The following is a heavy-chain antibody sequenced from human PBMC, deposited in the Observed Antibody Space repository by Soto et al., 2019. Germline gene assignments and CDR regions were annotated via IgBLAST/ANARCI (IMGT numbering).Heavy chain of an antibody. Sequence: TETPALTCTVSGGSISRDYWSWIRQPPGKGLEWIGYIYYSGSTNYNPSLKSRVTISVDTSKNQFSLKLSSVTAADTAVYYCARSNIAVAGIEYYFDYWGQGTLVTVSS. J-gene: IGHJ4*02. CDR3: ARSNIAVAGIEYYFDY. D-gene: IGHD6-19*01. CDR2: IYYSGST. CDR1: GGSISRDY. V-gene: IGHV4-59*01.